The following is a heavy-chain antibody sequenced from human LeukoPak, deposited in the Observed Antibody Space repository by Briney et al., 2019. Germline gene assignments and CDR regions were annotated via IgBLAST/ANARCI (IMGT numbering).Heavy chain of an antibody. V-gene: IGHV3-7*01. Sequence: GGSLRLSCAASGFMFSRFWMSWVRQAPGKGLEWVASIKQDGSEKYYVDSVKGRFTISRDNAKNSLYLQMNSLRAEDTALYYCARLEKYYYDSTFDIWGQGTMVTVSS. CDR3: ARLEKYYYDSTFDI. J-gene: IGHJ3*02. D-gene: IGHD3-22*01. CDR1: GFMFSRFW. CDR2: IKQDGSEK.